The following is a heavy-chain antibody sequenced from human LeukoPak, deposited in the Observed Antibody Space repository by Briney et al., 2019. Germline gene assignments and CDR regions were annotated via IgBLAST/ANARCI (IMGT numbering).Heavy chain of an antibody. CDR2: ISAYNGNT. CDR3: ARDCSSTSCWASTGY. Sequence: GASVKVSCKASGYTFTSYGISWVRQAPGQELEWMGWISAYNGNTNYAQKLQSRVTMTTDTSTSTAYMELRSLRSDDTAVYYCARDCSSTSCWASTGYWGQGTLVTVSS. V-gene: IGHV1-18*01. D-gene: IGHD2-2*01. CDR1: GYTFTSYG. J-gene: IGHJ4*02.